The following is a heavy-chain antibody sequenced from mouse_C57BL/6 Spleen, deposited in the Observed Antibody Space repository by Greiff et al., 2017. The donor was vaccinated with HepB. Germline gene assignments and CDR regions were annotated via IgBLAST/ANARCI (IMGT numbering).Heavy chain of an antibody. J-gene: IGHJ3*01. V-gene: IGHV1-55*01. D-gene: IGHD2-2*01. Sequence: QVQLQQPGAELVKPGASVKMSCKASGYTFTSYWITWVKQRPGQGLEWIGDIYPGSGSTNYNEKFKSKATLTVDTSSSTAYIQLSSLTSEDSAVYYCGLPPYGYDEVAGFAYWGQGTLVTVSA. CDR2: IYPGSGST. CDR3: GLPPYGYDEVAGFAY. CDR1: GYTFTSYW.